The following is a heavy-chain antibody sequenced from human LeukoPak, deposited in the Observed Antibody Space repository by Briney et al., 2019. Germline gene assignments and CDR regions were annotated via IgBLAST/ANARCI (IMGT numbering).Heavy chain of an antibody. J-gene: IGHJ3*02. Sequence: GGSLRLSCAASGFTFSSYAMHWVRQAPGKGLEYVSTISSNGGNTYYEDSVKGRFTISRDSSKNTLYLQMGSLRAEDMAVYYCARGSDYYGSGSFDAFDIWGQGTMVTVSS. V-gene: IGHV3-64*02. CDR1: GFTFSSYA. D-gene: IGHD3-10*01. CDR3: ARGSDYYGSGSFDAFDI. CDR2: ISSNGGNT.